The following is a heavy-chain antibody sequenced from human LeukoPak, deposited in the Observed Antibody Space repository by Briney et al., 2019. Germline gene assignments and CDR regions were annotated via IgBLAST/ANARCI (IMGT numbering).Heavy chain of an antibody. V-gene: IGHV4-59*11. CDR1: GGSIRSLH. J-gene: IGHJ4*02. CDR3: ARGGYYFLY. D-gene: IGHD3-16*01. CDR2: IYDSGST. Sequence: SETLSLTCTVSGGSIRSLHWSWIRQTPGKGLEWIGYIYDSGSTNYNPSLKGRVTTSVDTSKSQFSLKLSSVTAADTAVYYCARGGYYFLYWGQGTLVTVSS.